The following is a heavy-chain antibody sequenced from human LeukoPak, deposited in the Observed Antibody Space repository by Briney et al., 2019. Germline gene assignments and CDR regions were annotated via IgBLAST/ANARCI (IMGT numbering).Heavy chain of an antibody. D-gene: IGHD6-13*01. Sequence: SETLSLTCTVSGYSISSGYYWGWIRQPPGKGLEWIGSIYYSGSTYYNPSLKSRVPISVDTSKNQFSLKLSSVTAADTAVYYCAWIAAAGKGILDYWGQGTLVTVSS. CDR1: GYSISSGYY. CDR3: AWIAAAGKGILDY. V-gene: IGHV4-38-2*02. CDR2: IYYSGST. J-gene: IGHJ4*02.